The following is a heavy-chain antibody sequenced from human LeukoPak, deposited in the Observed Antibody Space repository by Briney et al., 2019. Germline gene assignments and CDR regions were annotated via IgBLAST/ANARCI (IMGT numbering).Heavy chain of an antibody. CDR1: GFSFSSYA. D-gene: IGHD3-16*01. J-gene: IGHJ4*02. CDR2: ISGDGTRT. V-gene: IGHV3-23*01. Sequence: GGSLRLSCAASGFSFSSYAMTWARQAPVKGLEWVSAISGDGTRTYYADSVKGRFTISRDSSKNTLYLEMSSLRVEDTAIYYCAKWPEGAMDYFDYWGQETLVTVSS. CDR3: AKWPEGAMDYFDY.